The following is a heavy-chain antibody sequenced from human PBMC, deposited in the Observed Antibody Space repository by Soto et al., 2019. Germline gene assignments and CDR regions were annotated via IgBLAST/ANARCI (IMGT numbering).Heavy chain of an antibody. CDR1: GFTFSDHF. CDR2: IRNKAYSYTT. J-gene: IGHJ2*01. Sequence: EVQLVESGGGLVQPGGSLRLSCAASGFTFSDHFMDWVRQAPGKGLEWVGRIRNKAYSYTTAYAASVKGRFTISRDDSMNLLYLQMNSLKTVDTAVYYCARGGGWYFYLWCRGTLVTVSS. V-gene: IGHV3-72*01. D-gene: IGHD3-10*01. CDR3: ARGGGWYFYL.